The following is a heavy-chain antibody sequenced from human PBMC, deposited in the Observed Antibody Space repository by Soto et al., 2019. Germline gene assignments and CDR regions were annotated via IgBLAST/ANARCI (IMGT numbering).Heavy chain of an antibody. D-gene: IGHD3-3*01. V-gene: IGHV3-9*01. Sequence: GGSLRLSCAASGFTFDDYAMHWVRQAPGKGLEWVSGISWNSGSIGYADSVKGRFTISRDNAKNSLYLQMNSLRAEDTALYYCAKGGIPYYDFWSGYFPVFFDYWGQETLVTVSS. CDR2: ISWNSGSI. CDR1: GFTFDDYA. CDR3: AKGGIPYYDFWSGYFPVFFDY. J-gene: IGHJ4*02.